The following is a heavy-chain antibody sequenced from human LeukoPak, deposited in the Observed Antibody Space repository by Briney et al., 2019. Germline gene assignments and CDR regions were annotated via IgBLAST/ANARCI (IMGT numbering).Heavy chain of an antibody. D-gene: IGHD2-2*01. J-gene: IGHJ4*02. CDR1: GGSISSYY. V-gene: IGHV4-4*07. CDR2: IYTSGST. Sequence: SETLSLTCTVSGGSISSYYWSWIRQPAGRGLEWIGRIYTSGSTNYNPSLKGRVTMSVDTSKNQFSLKLSSVTAADTAVYYCARETPMDCSSTSCYLRIPIILDYWGQGTLVTVSS. CDR3: ARETPMDCSSTSCYLRIPIILDY.